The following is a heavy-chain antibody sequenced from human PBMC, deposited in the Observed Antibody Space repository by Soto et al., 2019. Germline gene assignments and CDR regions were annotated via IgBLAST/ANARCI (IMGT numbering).Heavy chain of an antibody. CDR1: GGSISSYY. J-gene: IGHJ5*02. D-gene: IGHD3-10*01. CDR2: IYYSGST. CDR3: ARQGLITYYYGSGSYNNWFDP. Sequence: SETLSLTCTVAGGSISSYYWSWIRKPPGKGLEWIGYIYYSGSTNYNPSLKSRVTISVDTSKNQFSLKLSSVTAADTAVYYCARQGLITYYYGSGSYNNWFDPWGQGTLVTVSS. V-gene: IGHV4-59*08.